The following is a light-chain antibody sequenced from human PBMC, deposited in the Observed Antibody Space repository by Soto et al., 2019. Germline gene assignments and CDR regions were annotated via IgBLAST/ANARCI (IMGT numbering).Light chain of an antibody. J-gene: IGLJ2*01. CDR3: QTWGTGIGV. CDR2: LNSDGSH. CDR1: SGHSSYA. Sequence: QLVLTQSPSASASLGASVKLTCTLSSGHSSYAIAWHQQQPEKGPRYLMKLNSDGSHRKGDGIPDRFSGSSSGAEHYLTISSLQSEVEADYYCQTWGTGIGVFGGGTNLTVL. V-gene: IGLV4-69*01.